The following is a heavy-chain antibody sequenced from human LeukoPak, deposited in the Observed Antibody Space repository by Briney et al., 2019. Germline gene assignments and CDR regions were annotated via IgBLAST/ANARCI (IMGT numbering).Heavy chain of an antibody. CDR2: IYYSGST. CDR3: ARVTGYRIEDYFDY. CDR1: GGSISDYY. Sequence: SETLSLTCTVSGGSISDYYWTWIRQPPGKGLEWIGYIYYSGSTNYNPSLKSRVTISVETSKNEFSLKLRSVTAADTAVYYCARVTGYRIEDYFDYWGQRTLVTVSS. J-gene: IGHJ4*02. D-gene: IGHD6-13*01. V-gene: IGHV4-59*01.